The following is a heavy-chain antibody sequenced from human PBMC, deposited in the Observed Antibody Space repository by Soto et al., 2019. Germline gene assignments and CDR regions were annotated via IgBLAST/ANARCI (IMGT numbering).Heavy chain of an antibody. CDR3: ARAQGPFSNYFDS. V-gene: IGHV3-74*01. Sequence: EVQLVESGGGSVQPGGSLRLSCAASGFTFSTYWMHWVRQAPGKGLVWVSRIVSDGSTTNYADSVKGRFTISRDNAKNTLYLQMNSLRAEDTAVYYCARAQGPFSNYFDSWGQGTLVTVSS. J-gene: IGHJ4*02. CDR2: IVSDGSTT. CDR1: GFTFSTYW.